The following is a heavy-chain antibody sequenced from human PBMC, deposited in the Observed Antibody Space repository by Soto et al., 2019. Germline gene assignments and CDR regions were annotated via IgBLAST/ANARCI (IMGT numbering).Heavy chain of an antibody. D-gene: IGHD6-6*01. CDR3: ASVYGGSSSAPPYYFDY. Sequence: PSETLSLTGAVYGGSFSGYYWSWIRQPPGKGLEWIGEINHSGSNNYNPSLKSRGTIAVATSKNQFSLKLRSVTAADTAVYYCASVYGGSSSAPPYYFDYWGQGTLVTDSS. CDR1: GGSFSGYY. CDR2: INHSGSN. V-gene: IGHV4-34*01. J-gene: IGHJ4*02.